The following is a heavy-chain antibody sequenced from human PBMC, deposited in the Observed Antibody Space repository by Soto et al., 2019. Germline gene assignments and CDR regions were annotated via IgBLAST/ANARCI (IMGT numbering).Heavy chain of an antibody. CDR3: AHRGVATESFDY. D-gene: IGHD5-12*01. Sequence: SGPTLVKPTQTLTLTCTFSGFSLSTSGVGVGWIRQPPGKALEWLALIYWNDDKRYSPSLKSRLTITKDTSKNQVVLTMTNMDPVDTATYYCAHRGVATESFDYWGQGTLVTVSS. J-gene: IGHJ4*02. CDR2: IYWNDDK. V-gene: IGHV2-5*01. CDR1: GFSLSTSGVG.